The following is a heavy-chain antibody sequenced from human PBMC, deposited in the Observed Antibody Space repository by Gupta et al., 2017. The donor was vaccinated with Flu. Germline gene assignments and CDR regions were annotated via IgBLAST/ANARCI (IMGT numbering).Heavy chain of an antibody. J-gene: IGHJ4*02. CDR3: ARGANQESNLDH. V-gene: IGHV4-31*02. CDR2: IYNSGNT. D-gene: IGHD2-8*01. Sequence: WIRHHPGKDLEWIGYIYNSGNTYYNPSLKSRATISADPPKNKFSLRLNSVTVADTAVYYCARGANQESNLDHWGQGTLVTVSS.